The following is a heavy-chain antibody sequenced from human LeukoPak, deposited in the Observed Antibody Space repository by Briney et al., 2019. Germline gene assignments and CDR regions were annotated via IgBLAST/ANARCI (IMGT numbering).Heavy chain of an antibody. CDR2: IYYSGST. V-gene: IGHV4-30-4*08. CDR1: GGSLSSGDYY. Sequence: SETLSLTCTVSGGSLSSGDYYWSWIRQPPGKGLEWIGYIYYSGSTYYNPSLKSRVTISVDTSKNQFSLKLSSVTAADTAVYYCARGSGYDFWSGYYKFDPWGQGTLVTVSS. J-gene: IGHJ5*02. D-gene: IGHD3-3*01. CDR3: ARGSGYDFWSGYYKFDP.